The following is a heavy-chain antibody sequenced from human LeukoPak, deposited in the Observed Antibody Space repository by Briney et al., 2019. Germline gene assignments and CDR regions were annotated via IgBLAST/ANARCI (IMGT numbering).Heavy chain of an antibody. D-gene: IGHD3-3*01. CDR2: ISAYNGNT. J-gene: IGHJ4*02. CDR3: ARDSVFWSGYYTYDY. CDR1: GYTFTSYG. V-gene: IGHV1-18*01. Sequence: ASVKVSCKASGYTFTSYGISWVRQAPGQGLGWMGWISAYNGNTNYAQKLQGRVTMTTDTSTSTAYMELRSLRSDDTAVYYCARDSVFWSGYYTYDYWGQGTLVTVSS.